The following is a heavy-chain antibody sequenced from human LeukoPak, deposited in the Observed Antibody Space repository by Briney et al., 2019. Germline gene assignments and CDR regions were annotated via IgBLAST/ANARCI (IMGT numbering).Heavy chain of an antibody. CDR1: GFTFDDYA. Sequence: GGSLRLSCAASGFTFDDYAMHWVRQAPGKGLEWVSGISWNSGSIGYADSVKGRFTISRDNAKNSLYLQMNSLRAEDTALYYCAKDRSPPGYYYDSSGLDYWGQGTLVTVSS. D-gene: IGHD3-22*01. J-gene: IGHJ4*02. CDR2: ISWNSGSI. V-gene: IGHV3-9*01. CDR3: AKDRSPPGYYYDSSGLDY.